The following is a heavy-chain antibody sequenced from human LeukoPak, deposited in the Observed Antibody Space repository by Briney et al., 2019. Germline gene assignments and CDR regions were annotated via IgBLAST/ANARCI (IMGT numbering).Heavy chain of an antibody. J-gene: IGHJ3*02. CDR3: ARAEAAAGNHAFDI. Sequence: SVKVSCKASGGTFSSYAISWVRQAPGQGLEWMGGIIPIFGTANYAQKFQGRVTITTDESTSTAYMELSSPRSEDTAVYYCARAEAAAGNHAFDIWGQGTMVTVSS. D-gene: IGHD6-13*01. V-gene: IGHV1-69*05. CDR1: GGTFSSYA. CDR2: IIPIFGTA.